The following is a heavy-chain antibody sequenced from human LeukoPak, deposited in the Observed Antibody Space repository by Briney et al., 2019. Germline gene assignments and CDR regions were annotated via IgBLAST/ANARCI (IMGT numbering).Heavy chain of an antibody. CDR1: GFTFSSYA. CDR3: AKDRSGSWAIDY. Sequence: GGSLRLSCAASGFTFSSYAMHWARQAPVKGLEWVAVITHEGSTKYYADSVKGRFTISRDNSESTLYLQMNSLSAEDTAVYYCAKDRSGSWAIDYWGQGTQVTVSS. V-gene: IGHV3-30*18. CDR2: ITHEGSTK. D-gene: IGHD6-13*01. J-gene: IGHJ4*02.